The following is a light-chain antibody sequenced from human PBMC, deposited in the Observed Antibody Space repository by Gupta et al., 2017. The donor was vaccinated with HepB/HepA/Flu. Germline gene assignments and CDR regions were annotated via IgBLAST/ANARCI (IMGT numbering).Light chain of an antibody. J-gene: IGKJ5*01. CDR1: QDISRW. CDR3: RQADTFPAT. CDR2: VAS. Sequence: DIQMTQSPSSVSASVGDRVTITCRASQDISRWLDWYQQKPGKAPKLLIYVASSLQSGVPSRFSGSGSGTEFTLTISSLQPEDFATYYCRQADTFPATFGQGTRLEIK. V-gene: IGKV1-12*01.